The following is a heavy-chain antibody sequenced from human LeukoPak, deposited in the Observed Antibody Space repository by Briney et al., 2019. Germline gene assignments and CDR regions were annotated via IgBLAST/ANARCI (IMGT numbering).Heavy chain of an antibody. V-gene: IGHV4-4*07. J-gene: IGHJ4*02. CDR3: ARLSTVTTSFDY. CDR1: GGSISSYY. CDR2: IYTSGTA. D-gene: IGHD4-17*01. Sequence: SETLSLTCTVSGGSISSYYWSWIRQPAGKGLEWIGRIYTSGTAHYNPSLKSRVTMSVDTSKNQFSLKLSSVTAADTAVYYCARLSTVTTSFDYWGQGTLVTVSS.